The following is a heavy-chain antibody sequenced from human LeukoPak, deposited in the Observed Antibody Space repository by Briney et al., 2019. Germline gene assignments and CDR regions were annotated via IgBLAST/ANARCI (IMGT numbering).Heavy chain of an antibody. CDR3: ARAPDVDTAMVFDP. D-gene: IGHD5-18*01. CDR2: INSDGSST. J-gene: IGHJ5*02. V-gene: IGHV3-74*01. CDR1: GFTFSSYW. Sequence: GGSLRLSCAASGFTFSSYWMHWVRQAPGKGLVWVTRINSDGSSTSYADSVKGRFTISRDNAKNTLYLQMNSLRAEDTAVYYCARAPDVDTAMVFDPWGQGTLVTVSS.